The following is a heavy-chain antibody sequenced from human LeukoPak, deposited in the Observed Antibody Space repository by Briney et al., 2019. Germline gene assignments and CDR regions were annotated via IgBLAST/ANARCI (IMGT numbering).Heavy chain of an antibody. V-gene: IGHV3-23*01. CDR1: GFAFSSYA. D-gene: IGHD3-3*01. CDR3: AKTSYYDFWSGYNGGYFDY. J-gene: IGHJ4*02. CDR2: ISGSGGST. Sequence: GGSLRLSCAASGFAFSSYAMSWVRQAPGKGLEWVSGISGSGGSTYYADSVKGRFIISRDNSKNTLYLQMNTLRAEDTAVYYCAKTSYYDFWSGYNGGYFDYWGQGILVTVSS.